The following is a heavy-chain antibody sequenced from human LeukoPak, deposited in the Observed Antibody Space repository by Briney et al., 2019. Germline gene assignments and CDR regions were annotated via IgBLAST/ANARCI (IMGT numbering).Heavy chain of an antibody. J-gene: IGHJ4*02. V-gene: IGHV3-23*01. D-gene: IGHD6-19*01. CDR1: GFTFSSYA. CDR2: ISGSGGST. CDR3: AKALRVVAGTPHLIDY. Sequence: PGGSLRLSCAASGFTFSSYAMSWVRQAPGKGLEWVSAISGSGGSTYYADSVKGRFTISRDNSKNTLYLQMNSLRAEDTALYYCAKALRVVAGTPHLIDYWGQGTLVTVSS.